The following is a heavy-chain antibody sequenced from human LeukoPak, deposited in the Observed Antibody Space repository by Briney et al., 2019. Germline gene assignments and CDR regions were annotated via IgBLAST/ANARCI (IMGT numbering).Heavy chain of an antibody. J-gene: IGHJ4*02. Sequence: GGSLRLSCAASGFTFSSYEMNWVRQAPGKRLEWVSYISSSGSTIYYADSVKGRFTISRDNAKNSLYLQMNSLRAEDTAVYYCARVVRGVGYYFDYWGQGTLVTVSS. D-gene: IGHD3-10*01. V-gene: IGHV3-48*03. CDR1: GFTFSSYE. CDR3: ARVVRGVGYYFDY. CDR2: ISSSGSTI.